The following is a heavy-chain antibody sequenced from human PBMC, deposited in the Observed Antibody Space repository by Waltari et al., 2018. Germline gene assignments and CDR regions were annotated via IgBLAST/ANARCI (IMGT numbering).Heavy chain of an antibody. D-gene: IGHD3-10*01. Sequence: EVQLVESGGGLVQPGGSLRLSCAASGFNFDDFAMHWVRLVAGRGLEWVSAISWNGGTIAYADSVKGRFTISRDNTKSSLHLQMHSLRTEDTAVYYCAKDMRLRGILITSVDFWGQGIPVTVSS. CDR2: ISWNGGTI. V-gene: IGHV3-9*01. CDR3: AKDMRLRGILITSVDF. CDR1: GFNFDDFA. J-gene: IGHJ4*02.